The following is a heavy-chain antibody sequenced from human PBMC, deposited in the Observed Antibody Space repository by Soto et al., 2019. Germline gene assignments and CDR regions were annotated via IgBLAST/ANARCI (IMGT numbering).Heavy chain of an antibody. CDR3: ARTTTGIGNDY. CDR1: GGSISSYY. D-gene: IGHD1-1*01. J-gene: IGHJ4*02. Sequence: SETLSLTCTVSGGSISSYYWSWIRQPPGKGLEWIGYIYYSGSTNYNPSLKSRVTISVDTSKNQFSLKLSSVTAADTAVYYCARTTTGIGNDYWGQGTLVTVSS. V-gene: IGHV4-59*01. CDR2: IYYSGST.